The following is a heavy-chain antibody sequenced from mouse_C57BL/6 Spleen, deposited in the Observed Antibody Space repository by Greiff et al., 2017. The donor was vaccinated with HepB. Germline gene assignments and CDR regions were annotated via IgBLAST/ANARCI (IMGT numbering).Heavy chain of an antibody. CDR1: GYTFTEYT. Sequence: VQLQQSGAELVKPGASVKLSCKASGYTFTEYTIHWVKQRSGQGLEWIGWFYPGSGSIKYNEKFKDKATVTADKSSSTVYMELSRLTSEESSVYLCAGHERVYDYYPAAMDYWGQGTSVTVSS. CDR2: FYPGSGSI. V-gene: IGHV1-62-2*01. D-gene: IGHD2-4*01. J-gene: IGHJ4*01. CDR3: AGHERVYDYYPAAMDY.